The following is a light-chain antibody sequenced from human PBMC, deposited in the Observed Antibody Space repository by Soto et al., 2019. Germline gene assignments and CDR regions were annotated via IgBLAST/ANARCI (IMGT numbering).Light chain of an antibody. CDR3: QQRSNWPPIT. CDR2: DAS. CDR1: QTISKN. J-gene: IGKJ5*01. V-gene: IGKV3-15*01. Sequence: EIMMTQSPATLSLSPGETATLSCRASQTISKNLAWYQQKPGQAPRLLIYDASTRATDIPDRFSGSRSGTEFTLTISRLKSEDFAVYYCQQRSNWPPITFGQGTRLEIK.